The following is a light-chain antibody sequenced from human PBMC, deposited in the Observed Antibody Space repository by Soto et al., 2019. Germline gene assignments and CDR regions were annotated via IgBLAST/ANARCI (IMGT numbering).Light chain of an antibody. V-gene: IGKV1-12*01. J-gene: IGKJ4*01. Sequence: DIQMTQSPSSVSASVGERVTITCRASQDISRFLVWYQQKPGKAPKVLIYTASSLQSGVPSRFSGSGSGTDYTLTISSLQPEDFASYHCQQAKSFPLTFGGGTKVDIK. CDR3: QQAKSFPLT. CDR1: QDISRF. CDR2: TAS.